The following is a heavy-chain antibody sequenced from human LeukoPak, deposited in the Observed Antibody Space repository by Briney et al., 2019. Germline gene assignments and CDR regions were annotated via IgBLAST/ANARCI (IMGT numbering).Heavy chain of an antibody. J-gene: IGHJ4*02. CDR2: VNSDGGTT. CDR3: TSYSSGSMVY. CDR1: GGSISSSSSY. Sequence: PSETLSLTCTVSGGSISSSSSYWGWIRQPPGKGLEWVGRVNSDGGTTDYAAPVKGRFTISRDDSKNTLYLQMNSLKTEDTGVYYCTSYSSGSMVYWGQGTLVTVSS. V-gene: IGHV3-15*01. D-gene: IGHD6-19*01.